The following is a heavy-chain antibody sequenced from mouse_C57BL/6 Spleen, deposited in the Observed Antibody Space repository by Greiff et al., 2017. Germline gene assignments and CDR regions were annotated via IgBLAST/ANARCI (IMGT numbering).Heavy chain of an antibody. J-gene: IGHJ1*03. CDR3: ARADSNYPYWYFDV. D-gene: IGHD2-5*01. V-gene: IGHV1-18*01. CDR2: INPNNGGT. Sequence: VQLQQSGPELVKPGASVKIPCKASGYTFTDYNMDWVKQSHGKSLEWIGDINPNNGGTIYNQKFKGKATLTVDKSSSTAYMELRSLTSEDTAVYYCARADSNYPYWYFDVWGTGTTVTVSS. CDR1: GYTFTDYN.